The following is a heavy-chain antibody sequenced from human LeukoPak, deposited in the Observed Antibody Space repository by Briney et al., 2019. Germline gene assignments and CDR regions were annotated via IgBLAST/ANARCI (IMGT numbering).Heavy chain of an antibody. J-gene: IGHJ3*02. CDR3: AGAVAGTNAFDI. D-gene: IGHD6-19*01. V-gene: IGHV1-46*01. Sequence: ASVKVSCKASGYTFTSYYMHWVRQAPGQGLEWMGIINPSGGSTSYAQKFQGRVTMTRDTSTSTAYTELSSLRSEDTAVYYCAGAVAGTNAFDIWGQGTMVTVSS. CDR2: INPSGGST. CDR1: GYTFTSYY.